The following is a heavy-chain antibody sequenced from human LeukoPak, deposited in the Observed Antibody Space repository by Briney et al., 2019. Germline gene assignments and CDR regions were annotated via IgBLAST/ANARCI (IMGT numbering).Heavy chain of an antibody. D-gene: IGHD6-19*01. Sequence: PGRSLRLSRTASGFTFGDYAMSWFRQAPGKGLEWVGFIRSKAYGGTTEYAASVKGRFTISRDDSKSIAYLQMNSLKTEDTAVYYCTRESLSSSGWYYFDYWGQGTLVTVSS. CDR1: GFTFGDYA. CDR2: IRSKAYGGTT. CDR3: TRESLSSSGWYYFDY. V-gene: IGHV3-49*03. J-gene: IGHJ4*02.